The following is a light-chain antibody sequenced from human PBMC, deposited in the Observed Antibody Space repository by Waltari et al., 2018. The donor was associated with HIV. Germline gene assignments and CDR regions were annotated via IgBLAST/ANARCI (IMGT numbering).Light chain of an antibody. Sequence: EAVLTQSPVSLSVALGRPASIPCRSSQSLIYTDGNTYLNWFHQRPGQSPRRLIYKISNRDSGVPDRFSGSGSVTDFTLHISRVEAEDLGIFYCMQSTHWPGTFGQGTKVE. CDR2: KIS. V-gene: IGKV2-30*01. J-gene: IGKJ1*01. CDR3: MQSTHWPGT. CDR1: QSLIYTDGNTY.